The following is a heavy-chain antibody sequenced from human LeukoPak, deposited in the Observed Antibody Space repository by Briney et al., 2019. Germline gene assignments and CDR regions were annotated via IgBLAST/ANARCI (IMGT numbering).Heavy chain of an antibody. D-gene: IGHD1-14*01. CDR3: ARLTRNWFDP. CDR2: IYYSGST. V-gene: IGHV4-59*08. J-gene: IGHJ5*02. Sequence: PSETLSLTCTVSGGSISSYYWSWIRQPPGKGLEWIGYIYYSGSTDYNPSLKSRVTISVDTSKNQFSLKLSSVTAADTAVYYCARLTRNWFDPWGQGTLVTVSS. CDR1: GGSISSYY.